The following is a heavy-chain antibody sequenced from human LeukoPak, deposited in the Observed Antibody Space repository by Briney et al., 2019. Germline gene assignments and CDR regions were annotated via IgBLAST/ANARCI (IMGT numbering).Heavy chain of an antibody. D-gene: IGHD2-2*01. Sequence: SVKVSCKASGGTFSNFAVSWVRQAPGQGLEWMEGIIPVFGATTYAENFQDRVTITADESTGTAYMELSSLKSDDTAVYYCARVPPYCSTTTCYAPFDYWGQGTLVTVSS. CDR3: ARVPPYCSTTTCYAPFDY. CDR1: GGTFSNFA. CDR2: IIPVFGAT. J-gene: IGHJ4*02. V-gene: IGHV1-69*13.